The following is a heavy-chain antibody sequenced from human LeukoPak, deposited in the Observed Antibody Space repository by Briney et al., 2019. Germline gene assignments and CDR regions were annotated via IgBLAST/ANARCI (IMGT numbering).Heavy chain of an antibody. J-gene: IGHJ5*02. CDR3: ARYYCSSTSCFNWFDP. Sequence: LETLSLTCTVSGGSISSSSYYWGWIRQPPGKGLEWIGSIYYSGSTYYNPSLKGRVTISVDTSKDQFSLKLSSVTAADTAVYYCARYYCSSTSCFNWFDPWGQGTLVTVSS. CDR2: IYYSGST. V-gene: IGHV4-39*01. CDR1: GGSISSSSYY. D-gene: IGHD2-2*01.